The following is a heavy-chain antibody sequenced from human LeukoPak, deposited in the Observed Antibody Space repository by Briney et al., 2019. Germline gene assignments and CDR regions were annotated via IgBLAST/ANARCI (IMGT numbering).Heavy chain of an antibody. CDR3: AREVDVDIVATHFDY. CDR1: GGSISSYY. D-gene: IGHD5-12*01. CDR2: IYTSGST. Sequence: SETLSLTCTVSGGSISSYYWGWIRQPAGKGLEWIGRIYTSGSTNYNPSLKSRVTMSVDTSKNQFSLKLSSVTAADTAVYYCAREVDVDIVATHFDYWGQGTLVTVSS. V-gene: IGHV4-4*07. J-gene: IGHJ4*02.